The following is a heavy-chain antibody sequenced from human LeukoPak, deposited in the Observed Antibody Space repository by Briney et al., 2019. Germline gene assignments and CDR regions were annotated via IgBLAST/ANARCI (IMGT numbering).Heavy chain of an antibody. D-gene: IGHD3-3*01. CDR3: ARAPYYDFWSGDTDYYYYYMDV. CDR2: IKQDGSEK. Sequence: GGSLRLSCAASGFTFSSYWMSWVRQAPGKGLEWVANIKQDGSEKYYVDSVKGRFTISRDNAKNSLYLQMNSLRAEDTAVYYRARAPYYDFWSGDTDYYYYYMDVWGKGTTVTVSS. V-gene: IGHV3-7*01. J-gene: IGHJ6*03. CDR1: GFTFSSYW.